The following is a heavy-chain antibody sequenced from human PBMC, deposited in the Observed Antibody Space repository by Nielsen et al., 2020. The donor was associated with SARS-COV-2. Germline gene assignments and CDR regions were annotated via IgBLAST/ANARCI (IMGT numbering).Heavy chain of an antibody. V-gene: IGHV3-9*01. D-gene: IGHD4-11*01. J-gene: IGHJ4*02. CDR2: ISWNSGSI. Sequence: GGSLRLSCAASGFTFDDYAMHWVRQAPGKGLEWVSGISWNSGSIGYADSVKGRFTISRDNAKNSLYLQMNSLRAEDTAVYFCARKRDYSGYDFLGQGALVTVTS. CDR3: ARKRDYSGYDF. CDR1: GFTFDDYA.